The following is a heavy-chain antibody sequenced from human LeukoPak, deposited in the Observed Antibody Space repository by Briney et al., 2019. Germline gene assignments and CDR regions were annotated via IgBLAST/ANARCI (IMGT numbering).Heavy chain of an antibody. CDR1: GFTFSSYN. CDR3: ARLAHEDHYYYGMDV. CDR2: VSSSTNYI. Sequence: PGGSLRLSCAASGFTFSSYNTNWVRQAPGKGLEWVSSVSSSTNYIYYADSVRGRFTISRDDAKNSLSLQMNSLRAEDTAVYHCARLAHEDHYYYGMDVWGQGTTVTVSS. V-gene: IGHV3-21*01. J-gene: IGHJ6*02.